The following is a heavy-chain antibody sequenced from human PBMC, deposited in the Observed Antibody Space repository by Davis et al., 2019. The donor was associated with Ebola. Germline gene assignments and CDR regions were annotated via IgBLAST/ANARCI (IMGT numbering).Heavy chain of an antibody. Sequence: GESLKISCAASGFTFSSYAMHWVRQAPGKGLEWVAVISYDGSNKYYADSVKGRFTISRDNSKNTLYLQMNSLRAKDTAVYYCARAPYYDFWNGYQWGQGTLVTVS. J-gene: IGHJ4*02. CDR3: ARAPYYDFWNGYQ. CDR2: ISYDGSNK. V-gene: IGHV3-30-3*01. CDR1: GFTFSSYA. D-gene: IGHD3-3*01.